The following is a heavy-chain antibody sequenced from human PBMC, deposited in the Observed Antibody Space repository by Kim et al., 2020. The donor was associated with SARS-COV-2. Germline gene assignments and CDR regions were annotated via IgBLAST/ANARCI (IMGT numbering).Heavy chain of an antibody. J-gene: IGHJ3*02. Sequence: GGSLRLSCAASGFTFSNAWMSWVRQAPGKGLEWVGRIKSKTDGGTTDYAAPVKGRFTISRDDSKNTLYLQMNSLKTEDTAVYYCTTAIRPLTENTYYYDSSGDAFDIWGQGTMVTVSS. V-gene: IGHV3-15*01. D-gene: IGHD3-22*01. CDR3: TTAIRPLTENTYYYDSSGDAFDI. CDR1: GFTFSNAW. CDR2: IKSKTDGGTT.